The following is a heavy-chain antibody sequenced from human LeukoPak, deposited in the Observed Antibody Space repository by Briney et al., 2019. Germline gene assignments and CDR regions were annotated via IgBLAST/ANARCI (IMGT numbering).Heavy chain of an antibody. Sequence: GGSLRLSCAASGFTFSSYGMSWVRQAPGKGLEWVSGISGSGSSTYYADSVKGRFTISRDNAKNSLYLQMNSLRAEDTAVYYCARDENYDSSGYSEPFDYWGQGTLVTVSS. J-gene: IGHJ4*02. CDR3: ARDENYDSSGYSEPFDY. CDR2: ISGSGSST. CDR1: GFTFSSYG. D-gene: IGHD3-22*01. V-gene: IGHV3-21*01.